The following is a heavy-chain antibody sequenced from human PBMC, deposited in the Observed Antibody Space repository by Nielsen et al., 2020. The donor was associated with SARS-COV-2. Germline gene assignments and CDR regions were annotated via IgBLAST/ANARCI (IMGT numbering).Heavy chain of an antibody. D-gene: IGHD1-26*01. CDR2: IRSKPHNYAT. Sequence: GGSLRLSCAVSGFTFSDSAIHWVRQASGKGLEWIGRIRSKPHNYATAYAASVSGRFTISRDDSKNTAFLQMNSLKPEDTAIYYCLPSGYPWSYSQGLYSDNWGPGARVTVSS. CDR3: LPSGYPWSYSQGLYSDN. V-gene: IGHV3-73*01. J-gene: IGHJ4*01. CDR1: GFTFSDSA.